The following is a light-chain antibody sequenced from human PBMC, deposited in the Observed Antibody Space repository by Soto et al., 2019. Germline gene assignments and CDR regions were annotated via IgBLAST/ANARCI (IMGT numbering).Light chain of an antibody. CDR3: QQRDIWPWT. CDR1: QSVSSSY. J-gene: IGKJ1*01. V-gene: IGKV3D-20*02. CDR2: GAS. Sequence: EIVLTQSPGTLSLSPGERATLSCRASQSVSSSYLAWYQQKPGQAPRLLIYGASSRATGIPDRFGGSGSGTDFTLTISSLEPEDFAVYYCQQRDIWPWTFGQGTKVDIK.